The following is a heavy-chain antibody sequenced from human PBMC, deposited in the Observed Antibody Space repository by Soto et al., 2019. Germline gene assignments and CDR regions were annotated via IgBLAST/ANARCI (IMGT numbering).Heavy chain of an antibody. D-gene: IGHD1-1*01. V-gene: IGHV1-18*01. CDR2: ISAHNGNT. Sequence: QVHLVQSGAEVKKPGASVKVSCQASGYAFTTYGITWVRQAPGQGLEWMGWISAHNGNTNYANKLQGRVTVTRDTSTSTAYMELRSLRSDDTAVYYCARGRYGDYWGQGALVTVSS. CDR1: GYAFTTYG. J-gene: IGHJ4*02. CDR3: ARGRYGDY.